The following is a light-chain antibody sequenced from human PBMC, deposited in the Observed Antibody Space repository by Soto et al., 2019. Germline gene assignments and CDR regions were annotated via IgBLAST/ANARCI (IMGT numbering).Light chain of an antibody. V-gene: IGKV3-20*01. Sequence: EIVLTQSPGTLSLSPGERATVSCRASQSVSSPYLAWFQQKPGQTPRLLIYATSTRATGIPDRFSGSGSGTDFTLSISRLEPEDFALYYCQQYDASPLTFGPGTKVDVK. J-gene: IGKJ3*01. CDR3: QQYDASPLT. CDR2: ATS. CDR1: QSVSSPY.